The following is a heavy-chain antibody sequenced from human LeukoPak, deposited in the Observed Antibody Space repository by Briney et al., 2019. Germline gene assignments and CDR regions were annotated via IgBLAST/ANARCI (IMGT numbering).Heavy chain of an antibody. CDR3: ARGGGFSDY. Sequence: AGGSLRLSCAASGFTFDDYGMSWVRQAPGKGLEWVSSISSSSSYIYYADSVKGRFTISRDNAKNSLYLQMNSLRAEDTAVYYCARGGGFSDYWGQGTLVTVSS. J-gene: IGHJ4*02. V-gene: IGHV3-21*01. D-gene: IGHD3-3*01. CDR2: ISSSSSYI. CDR1: GFTFDDYG.